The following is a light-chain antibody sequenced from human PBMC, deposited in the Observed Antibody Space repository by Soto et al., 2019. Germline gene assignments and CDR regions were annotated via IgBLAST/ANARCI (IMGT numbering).Light chain of an antibody. CDR2: EVS. J-gene: IGKJ5*01. CDR3: MQSTQLPPT. CDR1: QSLLHITGETF. Sequence: VMTQTPLYLSVAPGQPASISCKSSQSLLHITGETFLFCYLQKPGQSPQLLIYEVSTRVSGVPDRFSGSGSGTDFTLEISRVETDDVGIYYCMQSTQLPPTFGQGARLE. V-gene: IGKV2D-29*02.